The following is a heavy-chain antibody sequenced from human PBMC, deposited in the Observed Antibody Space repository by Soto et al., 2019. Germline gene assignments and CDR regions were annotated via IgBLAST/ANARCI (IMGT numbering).Heavy chain of an antibody. CDR2: IYSGGST. CDR3: VRDIVDTSRYDAFDI. J-gene: IGHJ3*02. CDR1: GVIVSNNY. Sequence: GGSLRLSCAASGVIVSNNYMSWVRQAPGKGPEWLSIIYSGGSTYYADSVKGRFTISRDISKNTLYLQMNSLRAEDTAIYYCVRDIVDTSRYDAFDIWGQGTMVTVSS. V-gene: IGHV3-53*01. D-gene: IGHD5-18*01.